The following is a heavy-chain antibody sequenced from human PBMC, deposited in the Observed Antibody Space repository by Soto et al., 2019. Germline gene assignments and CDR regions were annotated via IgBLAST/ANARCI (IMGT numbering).Heavy chain of an antibody. CDR2: ISNSSTYI. J-gene: IGHJ4*02. CDR3: ARESVLSGYGDDY. D-gene: IGHD5-12*01. V-gene: IGHV3-11*05. Sequence: QVQLVESGGGLVKPGGSLRLSCAASGFTFSDYYMSWVRQAPGKGLEWVSYISNSSTYINYADSVKGRFTISRDNARNSLYLQMSSLRADDTAVYYCARESVLSGYGDDYWGQGTLVTVSS. CDR1: GFTFSDYY.